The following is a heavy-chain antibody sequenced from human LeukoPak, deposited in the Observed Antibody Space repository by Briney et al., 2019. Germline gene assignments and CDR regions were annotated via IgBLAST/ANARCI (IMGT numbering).Heavy chain of an antibody. Sequence: SETLSLTCTVSGGSISSYYWSWIRQPAGKGLEWIGRIYTSGSTNYNPSLKSRVTISLDTSKNQFSLKLSSVTAADTAVYYCVRRVVVVTANDKSDAFDVWGQGTVVTVSS. D-gene: IGHD2-21*02. J-gene: IGHJ3*01. CDR1: GGSISSYY. CDR2: IYTSGST. V-gene: IGHV4-4*07. CDR3: VRRVVVVTANDKSDAFDV.